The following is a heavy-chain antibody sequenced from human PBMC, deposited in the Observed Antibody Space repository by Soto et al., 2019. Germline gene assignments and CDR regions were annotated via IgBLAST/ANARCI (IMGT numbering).Heavy chain of an antibody. CDR2: ISYDGSNK. D-gene: IGHD2-15*01. V-gene: IGHV3-30*03. Sequence: QVQLVESGGGVVQPGRSLRLSCAASGFTFSRYGMHWVRQAPGKGLEWVTVISYDGSNKYYVDSVKGRFTVSRDNSKKTLYLQMNSLRPEDTAVYHCARGSPGYCSGGSCYGDSWGQGTPVTVS. CDR3: ARGSPGYCSGGSCYGDS. CDR1: GFTFSRYG. J-gene: IGHJ4*02.